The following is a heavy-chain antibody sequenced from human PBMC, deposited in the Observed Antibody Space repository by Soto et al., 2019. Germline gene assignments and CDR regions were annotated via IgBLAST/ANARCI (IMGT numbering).Heavy chain of an antibody. CDR2: INPNSGGT. D-gene: IGHD6-6*01. Sequence: QVQLVQAGAEVKKPGASVKVSCKASGYTFTGYYMHWVRQAPGQGLEWMGWINPNSGGTNYAQKFQGWVTMTRSTSISTAYLELSRMRSDATAMYDCSWVGDDSSSWDRSYYNYGMDVWGQGTTVTVSS. V-gene: IGHV1-2*04. CDR1: GYTFTGYY. CDR3: SWVGDDSSSWDRSYYNYGMDV. J-gene: IGHJ6*02.